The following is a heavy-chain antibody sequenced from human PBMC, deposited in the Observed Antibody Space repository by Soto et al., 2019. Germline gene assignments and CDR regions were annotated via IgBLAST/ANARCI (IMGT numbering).Heavy chain of an antibody. D-gene: IGHD1-26*01. CDR1: GGYS. V-gene: IGHV4-59*12. Sequence: PSETLSLTCTVSGGYSWSWIRQPPGKGPEWIGYIYESGRTYYKPSLKSRASISMDKSRNQFSVRLTSVTAADTAVYFCARGDRYSGSFSDYFDPWGQGTLVTVSS. CDR3: ARGDRYSGSFSDYFDP. J-gene: IGHJ5*02. CDR2: IYESGRT.